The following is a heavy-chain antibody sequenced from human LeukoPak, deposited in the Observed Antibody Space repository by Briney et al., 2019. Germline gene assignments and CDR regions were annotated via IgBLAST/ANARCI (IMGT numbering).Heavy chain of an antibody. CDR3: ARGRSYSSSWYRYYYYYYMDV. CDR1: GYTFTGYY. J-gene: IGHJ6*03. D-gene: IGHD6-13*01. CDR2: INPNSGGT. V-gene: IGHV1-2*02. Sequence: GASVKVSYKASGYTFTGYYMHWVRQAPGQGREWMGWINPNSGGTNYAQKFQGRVTITRNTSISTAYMELSSLRSEDTAVYYCARGRSYSSSWYRYYYYYYMDVWGKGTTVTVSS.